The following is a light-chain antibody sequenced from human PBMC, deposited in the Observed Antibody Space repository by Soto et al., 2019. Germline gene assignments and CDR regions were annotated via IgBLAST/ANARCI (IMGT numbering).Light chain of an antibody. Sequence: QSVLTQPPSVSGTPGQRITISCSGSSSNIESNTVSWYQQLPGTAPKLLIYTNNQRPSGVPDRFSGSKSGTSASLAISGLQSEDEDDYYCAAWDDSLIGPVFGGGTKLTVL. CDR1: SSNIESNT. J-gene: IGLJ3*02. CDR3: AAWDDSLIGPV. V-gene: IGLV1-44*01. CDR2: TNN.